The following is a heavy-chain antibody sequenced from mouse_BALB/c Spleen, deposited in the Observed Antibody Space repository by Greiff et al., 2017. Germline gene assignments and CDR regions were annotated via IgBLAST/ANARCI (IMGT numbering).Heavy chain of an antibody. CDR3: ARQETGTGAMDY. J-gene: IGHJ4*01. Sequence: EVKLVESGGDLVKPGGSLKLSCAASGFTFSSYGMSWVRQTPDKRLEWVATISSGGSYTYYPDSVKGRFTISRDNAKNTLYLQMSSLKSEDTAMYYCARQETGTGAMDYWGQGTSVTVSS. V-gene: IGHV5-6*01. D-gene: IGHD4-1*01. CDR1: GFTFSSYG. CDR2: ISSGGSYT.